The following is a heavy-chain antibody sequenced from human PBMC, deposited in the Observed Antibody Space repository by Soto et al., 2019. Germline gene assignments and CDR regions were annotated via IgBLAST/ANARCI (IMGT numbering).Heavy chain of an antibody. CDR3: ARWVVAATLGAFDI. D-gene: IGHD2-15*01. J-gene: IGHJ3*02. CDR1: RSSISSAVLS. V-gene: IGHV4-30-4*01. CDR2: IYYSGST. Sequence: SVRRSRTCFPGRSSISSAVLSPEFFRQPPGKGLEWIGYIYYSGSTYYNPSLKSRVTISVDTSNNQFSLKLSSVTAADTAVYYCARWVVAATLGAFDIWGQGTMVT.